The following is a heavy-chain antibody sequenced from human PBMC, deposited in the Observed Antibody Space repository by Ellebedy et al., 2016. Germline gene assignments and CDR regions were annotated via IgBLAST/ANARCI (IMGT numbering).Heavy chain of an antibody. J-gene: IGHJ4*02. CDR1: GGSISSYY. Sequence: SETLSLTXTVSGGSISSYYWSWIRQPPGKGLEWIGYIYYSGSTNYNPSLKSRATISVDTSKNQFSLKVRSVTAADTAVYYCARGNDYNNYWGQGTLVTVSS. D-gene: IGHD5-24*01. CDR2: IYYSGST. CDR3: ARGNDYNNY. V-gene: IGHV4-59*01.